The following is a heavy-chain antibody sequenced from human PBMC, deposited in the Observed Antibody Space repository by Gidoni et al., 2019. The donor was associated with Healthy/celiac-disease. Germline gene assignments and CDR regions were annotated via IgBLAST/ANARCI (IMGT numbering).Heavy chain of an antibody. D-gene: IGHD2-15*01. CDR2: FDPEDGET. CDR3: ATPGYCSGGSYPCYYYGMDV. J-gene: IGHJ6*02. Sequence: QVQLVQSGAEVQKPGASVKVSCKVSGYTLTEFSMHWVRQAPGKGLEWMGGFDPEDGETIYAQKFQGRVTMTEDTSTDTAYMELSSLRSEDTAVYYCATPGYCSGGSYPCYYYGMDVWGQGTTVTVSS. CDR1: GYTLTEFS. V-gene: IGHV1-24*01.